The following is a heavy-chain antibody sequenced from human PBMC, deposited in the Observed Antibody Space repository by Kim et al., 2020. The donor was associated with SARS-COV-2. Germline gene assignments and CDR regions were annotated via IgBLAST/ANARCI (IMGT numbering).Heavy chain of an antibody. CDR2: P. J-gene: IGHJ4*02. Sequence: PTYAQGFTGRFVFSLDTSVSTAYLQISSLKAEDTAVYYCAREGVGATVDYWGQGTLVTVSS. V-gene: IGHV7-4-1*02. CDR3: AREGVGATVDY. D-gene: IGHD1-26*01.